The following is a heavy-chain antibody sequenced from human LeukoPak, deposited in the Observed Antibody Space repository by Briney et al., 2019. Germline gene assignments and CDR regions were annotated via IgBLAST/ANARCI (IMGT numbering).Heavy chain of an antibody. CDR3: ARVHMGAIDY. V-gene: IGHV1-18*01. D-gene: IGHD1-26*01. Sequence: ASVNVSCKPSGFTFTIYSISWVRQAPGQGLEWMGWISGYNGNTNYAQKLQGRVTMTTDTSTSTAYMELRSLRSDDTAVYYCARVHMGAIDYWGQGTLVTVSS. CDR1: GFTFTIYS. CDR2: ISGYNGNT. J-gene: IGHJ4*02.